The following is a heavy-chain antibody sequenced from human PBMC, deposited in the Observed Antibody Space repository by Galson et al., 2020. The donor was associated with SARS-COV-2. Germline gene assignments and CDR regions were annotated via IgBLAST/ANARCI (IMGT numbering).Heavy chain of an antibody. V-gene: IGHV3-48*02. Sequence: GESLKISCAASGFTFSSYSMNWVRQAPGKGLEWVSYISSSSTIYYADSVKGRFTISRDNAKNSLYLQMNSLRDEDTAVYYCATIASDSYYYYYGMDVWGQGTTVTVSS. J-gene: IGHJ6*02. CDR3: ATIASDSYYYYYGMDV. D-gene: IGHD3-3*01. CDR2: ISSSSTI. CDR1: GFTFSSYS.